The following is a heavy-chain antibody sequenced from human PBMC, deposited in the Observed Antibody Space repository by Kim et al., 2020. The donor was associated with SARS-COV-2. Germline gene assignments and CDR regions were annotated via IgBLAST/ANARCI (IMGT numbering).Heavy chain of an antibody. Sequence: GGSLRLSCAVSGFTFSSYGMHWVRQAPGKGLEWVAIIWFDGTKKYYADSVKGRFAISKDNSKNTLYLQMNSLRFEDTAVYYCARDPGHSGWYGDYWGQGTLVTVSS. CDR1: GFTFSSYG. D-gene: IGHD6-19*01. CDR3: ARDPGHSGWYGDY. J-gene: IGHJ4*02. V-gene: IGHV3-33*01. CDR2: IWFDGTKK.